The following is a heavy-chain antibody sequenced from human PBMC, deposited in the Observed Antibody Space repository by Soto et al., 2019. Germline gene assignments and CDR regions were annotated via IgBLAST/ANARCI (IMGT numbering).Heavy chain of an antibody. Sequence: PSETLSLTCTVSSAPVSSTTYTWGWVRQPPGKGLEWIGEINHSGSTNLNPSLKSRVTISLDMSKNQFSLKMTSVTAADTAVYYCAKTRPGRGNWWARRDYVMDVWGQGTTVTVSS. D-gene: IGHD2-8*02. J-gene: IGHJ6*02. CDR3: AKTRPGRGNWWARRDYVMDV. V-gene: IGHV4-39*07. CDR1: SAPVSSTTYT. CDR2: INHSGST.